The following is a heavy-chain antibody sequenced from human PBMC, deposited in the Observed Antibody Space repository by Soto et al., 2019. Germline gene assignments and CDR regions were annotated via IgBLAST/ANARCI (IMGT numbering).Heavy chain of an antibody. D-gene: IGHD6-13*01. V-gene: IGHV1-69*01. Sequence: QVQLVQSGAEVKKPGSSVKVSCKASGGTFSSYAISWVRQAPGQGLEWMGGIIPIFGTPNYAQKFQGRVTITADESTSTAYMELSSLRSEDTAVYYCARTAGREQQLVPYYYYGMDVWGQGTTVTASS. CDR2: IIPIFGTP. CDR1: GGTFSSYA. J-gene: IGHJ6*02. CDR3: ARTAGREQQLVPYYYYGMDV.